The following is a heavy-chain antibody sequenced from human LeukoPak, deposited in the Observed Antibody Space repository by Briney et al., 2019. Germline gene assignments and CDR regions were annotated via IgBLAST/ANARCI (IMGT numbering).Heavy chain of an antibody. D-gene: IGHD3-22*01. J-gene: IGHJ4*02. V-gene: IGHV3-9*01. CDR1: GFTFDDYA. CDR2: ISWNSGGI. CDR3: AKDSSGYYSGLNY. Sequence: PGGSLRLSCAASGFTFDDYAMHWVRQAPGKGLEWVSGISWNSGGIGYADSVKGRFTISRDNAKNSLYLQMNSLRAEDTALYYCAKDSSGYYSGLNYWGQGTLVTVSS.